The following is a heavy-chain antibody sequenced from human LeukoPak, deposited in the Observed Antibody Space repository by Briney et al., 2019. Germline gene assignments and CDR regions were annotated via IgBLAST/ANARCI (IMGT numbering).Heavy chain of an antibody. D-gene: IGHD3-22*01. Sequence: SETLSLTCTVSGGSISSSSYYWGWIRQPPGKGLEWIGSIYYSGSTYYNPSLKSRVTISVDTSKNQFSLKLSSVTAADTAVYYCARWDSSGYYFGYWGQGTLVTVSS. CDR3: ARWDSSGYYFGY. CDR1: GGSISSSSYY. CDR2: IYYSGST. J-gene: IGHJ4*02. V-gene: IGHV4-39*07.